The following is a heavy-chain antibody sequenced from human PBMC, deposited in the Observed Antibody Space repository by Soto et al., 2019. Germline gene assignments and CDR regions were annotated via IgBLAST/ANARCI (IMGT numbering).Heavy chain of an antibody. CDR2: IDPNSGNT. J-gene: IGHJ4*02. CDR3: ASWACYSN. Sequence: QVQLVQSGAEVKKPGASVKVSCKASGYTFTNYDVNWVRQATGQGLEWMGWIDPNSGNTGYAQKFQGSVTMTRNTSISTAYMELSSLRSEDTAVYYCASWACYSNWGQGTLVTVSS. CDR1: GYTFTNYD. D-gene: IGHD2-21*01. V-gene: IGHV1-8*01.